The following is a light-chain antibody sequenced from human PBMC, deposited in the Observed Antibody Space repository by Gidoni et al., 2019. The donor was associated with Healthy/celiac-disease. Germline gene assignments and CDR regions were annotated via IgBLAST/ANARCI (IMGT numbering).Light chain of an antibody. CDR3: QQYGSSIT. Sequence: EIVLTQPPGTLSLSPGERATLSCRASQSVSSSYLAWYQQKPGQAPRLLIYGASSRATGIPDRCSGSGSGTDFTITISRLEHEDFAVYYCQQYGSSITFGQGTRLEIK. V-gene: IGKV3-20*01. CDR2: GAS. J-gene: IGKJ5*01. CDR1: QSVSSSY.